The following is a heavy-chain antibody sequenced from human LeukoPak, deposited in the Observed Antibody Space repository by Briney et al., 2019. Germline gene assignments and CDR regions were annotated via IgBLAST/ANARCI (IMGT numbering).Heavy chain of an antibody. V-gene: IGHV1-18*01. J-gene: IGHJ4*02. CDR3: ARDTRITLTMTTVTYFDY. CDR1: GYTFTSYG. D-gene: IGHD4-17*01. CDR2: ISAYNGNT. Sequence: AXXKVXCXXSGYTFTSYGXSWVRQAPGQXXEWMGWISAYNGNTNYAQKLQGRVTMTTDTSTSTAYMELRSLRSDDTAVYYCARDTRITLTMTTVTYFDYWGQGTLVTVSS.